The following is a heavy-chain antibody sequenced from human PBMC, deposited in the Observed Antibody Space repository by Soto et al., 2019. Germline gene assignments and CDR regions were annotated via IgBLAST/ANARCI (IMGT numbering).Heavy chain of an antibody. CDR3: ARWVATNDYYYYGMDV. J-gene: IGHJ6*02. V-gene: IGHV4-59*01. CDR2: IYYSGST. CDR1: GGSISSYY. Sequence: PSETLSLTCTVSGGSISSYYLSWIRQPPGKGLEWIGYIYYSGSTNYNPSLKSRVTISVDTSKNQFSLKLSSVTAADTAVYYCARWVATNDYYYYGMDVWGQGTTVTVSS. D-gene: IGHD5-12*01.